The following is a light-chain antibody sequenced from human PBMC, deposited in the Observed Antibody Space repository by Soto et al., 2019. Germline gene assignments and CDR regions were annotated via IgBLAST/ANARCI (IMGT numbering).Light chain of an antibody. J-gene: IGLJ1*01. CDR2: EVS. CDR3: SSYAVSNPYV. Sequence: QSLLNPPPSPFASSWLAVTLSSPGNSSVVGGYNDVSGYQHHPGKAPNRIIYEVSRRPSGGPDRFSGSKSGNTASLTVSGLQAEDEADYYCSSYAVSNPYVFGTGTKVPVL. V-gene: IGLV2-8*01. CDR1: SSVVGGYND.